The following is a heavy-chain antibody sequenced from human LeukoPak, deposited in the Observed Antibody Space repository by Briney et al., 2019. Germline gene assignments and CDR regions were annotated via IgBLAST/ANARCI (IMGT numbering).Heavy chain of an antibody. Sequence: GGSLRLSCAASGFTFDDSVMSWVRQAPGKGLEWVSSINWNGGSTGYADSVKGRFTISRDNAKNSPYLQMNSLRAEDTAVYYCAKAQDDYVWGSYRPFDYWGQGTLVTVSS. J-gene: IGHJ4*02. CDR2: INWNGGST. CDR3: AKAQDDYVWGSYRPFDY. D-gene: IGHD3-16*02. V-gene: IGHV3-20*04. CDR1: GFTFDDSV.